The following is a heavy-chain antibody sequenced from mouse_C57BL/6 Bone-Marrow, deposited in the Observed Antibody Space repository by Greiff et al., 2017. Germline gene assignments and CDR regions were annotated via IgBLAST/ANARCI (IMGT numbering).Heavy chain of an antibody. V-gene: IGHV1-82*01. CDR1: GYAFSSSW. CDR3: AIYDLFAY. Sequence: QVQLQQSGPELVKPGASVKISCKASGYAFSSSWMNWVKQRPGKGLEWIGRIYPGDGDTNYNGKFKGKATLTADKSSSTAYMQLSSLTSEDSAVXFCAIYDLFAYWGQGTLVTVSA. J-gene: IGHJ3*01. D-gene: IGHD2-3*01. CDR2: IYPGDGDT.